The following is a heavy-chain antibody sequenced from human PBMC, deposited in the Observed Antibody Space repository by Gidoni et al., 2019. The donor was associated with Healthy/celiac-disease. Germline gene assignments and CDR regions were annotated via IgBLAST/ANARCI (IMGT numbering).Heavy chain of an antibody. CDR3: ARGAGLPHYYYGMDV. J-gene: IGHJ6*02. CDR2: ISGSGGST. D-gene: IGHD5-18*01. Sequence: EVQLLASGGGLVQSGGSLRLSCAASGFTFSSYAMSWVRQAPGKGLEWVSAISGSGGSTYYADSVKGRFTISRDNSKNTLYLQMNSLRAEDTAVYHCARGAGLPHYYYGMDVWGQGTTVTVSS. V-gene: IGHV3-23*01. CDR1: GFTFSSYA.